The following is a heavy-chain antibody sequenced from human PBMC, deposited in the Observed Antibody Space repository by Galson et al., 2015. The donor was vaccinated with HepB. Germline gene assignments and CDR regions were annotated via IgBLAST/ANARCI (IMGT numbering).Heavy chain of an antibody. CDR2: ISGSGGST. D-gene: IGHD2-15*01. CDR1: GFTFSSYA. Sequence: SLRLSCAASGFTFSSYAMSWVRQAPGKGLEWVSAISGSGGSTYYADSVKGRFTITRDNSKNTLNLQMNSLRAEGTAVYYCAKEYEDCRAGSCYSPFDYWGQGTLVTVSS. V-gene: IGHV3-23*01. J-gene: IGHJ4*02. CDR3: AKEYEDCRAGSCYSPFDY.